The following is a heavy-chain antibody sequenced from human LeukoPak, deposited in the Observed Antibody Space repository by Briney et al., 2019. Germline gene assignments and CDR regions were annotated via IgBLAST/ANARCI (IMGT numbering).Heavy chain of an antibody. CDR2: ISYDGSNK. CDR3: ARDSAVAATELWYYFDY. Sequence: GGSLRLSCAASGFTFSSYAMHWVRQAPGKGLEWVAVISYDGSNKYYADSVKGRFTISRDNSKNTLYLQMNSLRAEDTAVYYCARDSAVAATELWYYFDYWGQGTLVTVSS. J-gene: IGHJ4*02. D-gene: IGHD6-19*01. V-gene: IGHV3-30-3*01. CDR1: GFTFSSYA.